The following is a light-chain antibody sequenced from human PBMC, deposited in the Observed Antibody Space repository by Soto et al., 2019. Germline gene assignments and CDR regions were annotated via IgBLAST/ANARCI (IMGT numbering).Light chain of an antibody. CDR2: GAS. CDR3: QQYCNPSPNA. CDR1: QSVSSSY. Sequence: EIVLTQSPGTLSLSPGERATLSCRASQSVSSSYLAWYQQKPGQAPRVLIHGASSTATGIPDRFSGSGSGTDFTLTISPLEPEDFAVYFWQQYCNPSPNAFCQGNKVEIK. J-gene: IGKJ2*01. V-gene: IGKV3-20*01.